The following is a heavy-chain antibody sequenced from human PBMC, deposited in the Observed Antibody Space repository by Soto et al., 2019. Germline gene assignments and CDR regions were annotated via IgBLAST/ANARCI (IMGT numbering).Heavy chain of an antibody. CDR3: ASRPSDRIYYGVFDY. CDR1: GFTISNYW. V-gene: IGHV3-7*03. J-gene: IGHJ4*02. Sequence: GGSLRLSCAASGFTISNYWMHWVRLVPGKGLEWVANIKQDGSEEYYVDSVKGRFTISRDNAKNSLFLQMNSLRAEDTAVYYCASRPSDRIYYGVFDYWGQGTLVTVSS. D-gene: IGHD3-22*01. CDR2: IKQDGSEE.